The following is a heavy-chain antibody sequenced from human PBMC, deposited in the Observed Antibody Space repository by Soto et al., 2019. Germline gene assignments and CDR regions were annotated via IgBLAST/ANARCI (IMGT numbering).Heavy chain of an antibody. J-gene: IGHJ5*02. Sequence: SETLSLTCTVSGGSISSYYWSWIRQPPGKGLEWIGYIYYSGSTNYNPSLKSRVTISVDTSKNQFSPKLSSVTAADTAVYYCSRDFHKQLPIRGIVPYNWFDPWGQGTLVNVSS. V-gene: IGHV4-59*01. CDR3: SRDFHKQLPIRGIVPYNWFDP. CDR1: GGSISSYY. D-gene: IGHD1-26*01. CDR2: IYYSGST.